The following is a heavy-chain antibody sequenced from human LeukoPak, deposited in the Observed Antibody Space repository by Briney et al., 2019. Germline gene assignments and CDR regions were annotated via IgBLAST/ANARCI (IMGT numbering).Heavy chain of an antibody. V-gene: IGHV3-74*01. Sequence: QPGGSLRLSCAASGFTFSSYWMHWVRHGPGKELTWVSHINSDGTTTNYADSVKGLFTSSRDNAKNTLYLQMNSLRVEDTAVYYCARFSSGWSPSGFDYWGQGTLVTVSS. D-gene: IGHD6-19*01. J-gene: IGHJ4*02. CDR3: ARFSSGWSPSGFDY. CDR2: INSDGTTT. CDR1: GFTFSSYW.